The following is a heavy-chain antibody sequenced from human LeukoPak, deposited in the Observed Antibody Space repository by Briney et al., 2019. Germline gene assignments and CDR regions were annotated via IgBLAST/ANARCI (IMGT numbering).Heavy chain of an antibody. J-gene: IGHJ2*01. D-gene: IGHD3-22*01. CDR3: ARDGYYDSSGSSRAGYFDL. V-gene: IGHV1-2*02. Sequence: ASVKVSCKASGYTFTGYYMHWVRQAPGQGLEWMGWIDPNSGGTNYAQKFQGRVTMTRDTSISTAYMELSRLRSDDTAVYYCARDGYYDSSGSSRAGYFDLWGRGTLVTVSS. CDR2: IDPNSGGT. CDR1: GYTFTGYY.